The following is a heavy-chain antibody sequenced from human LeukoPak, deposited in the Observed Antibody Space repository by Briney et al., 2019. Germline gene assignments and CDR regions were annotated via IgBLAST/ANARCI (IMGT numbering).Heavy chain of an antibody. V-gene: IGHV3-21*01. CDR3: ARGRSTWHLDY. CDR2: ISSTNGYI. Sequence: GGSLRLSCAASGFTFSSYSMNWVRQAPGQGLEWVSYISSTNGYIYYADSVRGRFTISRDNAKNSLSLQMNSLRAEDTAVYYCARGRSTWHLDYWGQGTLVTVSS. D-gene: IGHD1-26*01. CDR1: GFTFSSYS. J-gene: IGHJ4*02.